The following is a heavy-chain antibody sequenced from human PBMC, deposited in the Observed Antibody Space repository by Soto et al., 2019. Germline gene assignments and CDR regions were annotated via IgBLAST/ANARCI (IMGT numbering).Heavy chain of an antibody. D-gene: IGHD4-17*01. J-gene: IGHJ6*03. CDR3: ASLTTVTTVPGYYYYMDV. CDR2: INHSGST. CDR1: CESFSGYY. V-gene: IGHV4-34*01. Sequence: SETLYLTCAVYCESFSGYYWRWIRQPPGKGLEKIGEINHSGSTNYKQSLKSRDTKSEDTYKNQFSLNLSSVTAADTAVYYCASLTTVTTVPGYYYYMDVWGKGTTVS.